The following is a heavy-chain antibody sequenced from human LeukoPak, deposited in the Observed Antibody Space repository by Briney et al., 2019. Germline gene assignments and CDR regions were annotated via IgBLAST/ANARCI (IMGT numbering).Heavy chain of an antibody. J-gene: IGHJ4*02. CDR3: ARDGTTGTRIVGATLHYFDY. V-gene: IGHV3-30*04. D-gene: IGHD1-26*01. CDR1: GFTFSSYA. CDR2: ISYDGSNK. Sequence: GGSLRLSCAASGFTFSSYAMHWVRQAPGKGLEWVAVISYDGSNKYYADSVKGRFTISRDNSKNTLYLQMNSLRAEDTAVYYCARDGTTGTRIVGATLHYFDYWGQGTLVTVSS.